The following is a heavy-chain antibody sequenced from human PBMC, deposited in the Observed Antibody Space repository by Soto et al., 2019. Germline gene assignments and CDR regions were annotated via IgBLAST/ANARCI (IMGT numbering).Heavy chain of an antibody. D-gene: IGHD3-16*02. CDR1: GFTFSSYS. J-gene: IGHJ4*02. CDR2: ISSSSSYI. V-gene: IGHV3-21*01. Sequence: EVQLVESGGGLVKPGGSLRLSCAASGFTFSSYSMNWVRQAPGKGLEWVSSISSSSSYIYYADSVKGRFTISRDNDKNSLYLQMNSLSAEDTAVYYCAKEAGELSTRSFDYWGQGPLVTVSS. CDR3: AKEAGELSTRSFDY.